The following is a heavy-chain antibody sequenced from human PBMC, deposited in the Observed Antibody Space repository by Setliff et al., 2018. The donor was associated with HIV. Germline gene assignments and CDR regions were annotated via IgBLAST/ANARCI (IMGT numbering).Heavy chain of an antibody. CDR1: GGSVSSGSYY. J-gene: IGHJ5*02. D-gene: IGHD5-18*01. Sequence: TLSLTCTVSGGSVSSGSYYWSWIRQPPGKGLEWIGYIYYSGSTNYNPSLKSRVTISVDTSKNQFSLKLSSVTAADTAVYYWARGRIPLGFDPWGQGTLVTVSS. CDR2: IYYSGST. V-gene: IGHV4-61*01. CDR3: ARGRIPLGFDP.